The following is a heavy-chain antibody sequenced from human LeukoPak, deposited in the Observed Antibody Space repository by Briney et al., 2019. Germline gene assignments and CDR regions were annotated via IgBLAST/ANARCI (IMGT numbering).Heavy chain of an antibody. D-gene: IGHD5-18*01. CDR3: ARGEKVSATVNDNSFDP. V-gene: IGHV4-4*07. CDR2: IYTSGST. CDR1: GGSISSYY. J-gene: IGHJ5*02. Sequence: ETLSLTCSVSGGSISSYYWSWMRQPAGKGLEWIGRIYTSGSTNSNPSLKSRVIMSLDTSKNQFSLKLSSVTAADSAVYYCARGEKVSATVNDNSFDPWGQGTLVTVSS.